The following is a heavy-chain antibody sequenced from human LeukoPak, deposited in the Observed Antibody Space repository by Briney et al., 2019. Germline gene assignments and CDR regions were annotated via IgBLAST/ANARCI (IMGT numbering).Heavy chain of an antibody. CDR2: INWNGGST. CDR1: GFTFDDYG. D-gene: IGHD3-22*01. V-gene: IGHV3-20*04. Sequence: GGSLRLSCAASGFTFDDYGMSWVRQAPGKGLEWVSGINWNGGSTGYADSVKGRFTISRDNAKNSLYLQMNSLRAEDTALYYCARSSSMIVVVEEINYYYYMDVWGKGTTVTVSS. J-gene: IGHJ6*03. CDR3: ARSSSMIVVVEEINYYYYMDV.